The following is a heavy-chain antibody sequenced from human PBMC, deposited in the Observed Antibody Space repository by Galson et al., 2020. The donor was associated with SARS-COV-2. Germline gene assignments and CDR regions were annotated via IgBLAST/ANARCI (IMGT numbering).Heavy chain of an antibody. CDR1: GFIFRDYD. D-gene: IGHD1-26*01. J-gene: IGHJ4*02. CDR3: AKHNIRAYEY. V-gene: IGHV3-23*01. Sequence: GESLKISCAASGFIFRDYDFSWVRQAPGQGLEWVSHIEYSGDVTYYVDSVKGRFTVSRDNSKNMLYLQMTNLKVGDTAIYFCAKHNIRAYEYGGQGSLVTVAS. CDR2: IEYSGDVT.